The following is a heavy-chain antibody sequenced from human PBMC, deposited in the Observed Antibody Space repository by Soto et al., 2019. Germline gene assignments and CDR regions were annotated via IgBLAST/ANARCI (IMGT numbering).Heavy chain of an antibody. CDR1: GGSISSYY. CDR2: IYYSGST. V-gene: IGHV4-59*01. Sequence: LSLTCTVSGGSISSYYWSWIRQPPGKGLEWIGYIYYSGSTNYNPSLKSRVTISVDTSKNQFSLKLSSVTAADTAVYYCARYYYDSSGYYGRDYYYGMDVWGQGTTVTVSS. J-gene: IGHJ6*02. CDR3: ARYYYDSSGYYGRDYYYGMDV. D-gene: IGHD3-22*01.